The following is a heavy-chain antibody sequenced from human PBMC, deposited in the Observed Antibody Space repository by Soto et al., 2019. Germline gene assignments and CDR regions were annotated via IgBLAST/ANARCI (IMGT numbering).Heavy chain of an antibody. D-gene: IGHD2-15*01. Sequence: QVQLVQSGAKVKKPGSSVKISCTTSGDTFFNYTFTWVRRAPGQGLEWMGRVIPLLDASNYAEKFQDRVTITADKSTSTAYMELSGLKSDDSAIYYCASGKSQMTQDRMGFYYYMDVWGKGTTVTVSS. CDR3: ASGKSQMTQDRMGFYYYMDV. CDR1: GDTFFNYT. V-gene: IGHV1-69*08. CDR2: VIPLLDAS. J-gene: IGHJ6*03.